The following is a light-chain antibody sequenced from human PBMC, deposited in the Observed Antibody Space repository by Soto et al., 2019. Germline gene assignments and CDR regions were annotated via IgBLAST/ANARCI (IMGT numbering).Light chain of an antibody. CDR1: QSISDY. V-gene: IGKV1-39*01. CDR3: QQSHSAPFT. J-gene: IGKJ3*01. CDR2: AAS. Sequence: DIPMTQSPFSLSASLGDRVTITCRASQSISDYLNWYQQKPGKGPKLLIFAASSLQVGVPSRFSGSGSGTDFTLIISSLQPEDFATYFCQQSHSAPFTFGPGTTVDIK.